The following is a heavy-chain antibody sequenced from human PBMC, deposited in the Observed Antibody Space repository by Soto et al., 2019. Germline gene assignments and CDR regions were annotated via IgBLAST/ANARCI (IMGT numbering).Heavy chain of an antibody. Sequence: PSETLSLTCTVSGGSISSYYWSWIRQPPGKGLEWIGYIYYSGSTNYNPSLKSRVTISVDTSKNQFSLKLSSVTAADTAVYYRARGRENYYGSGSSYYGMDVWGQGTTVTVYS. V-gene: IGHV4-59*01. CDR2: IYYSGST. J-gene: IGHJ6*02. D-gene: IGHD3-10*01. CDR1: GGSISSYY. CDR3: ARGRENYYGSGSSYYGMDV.